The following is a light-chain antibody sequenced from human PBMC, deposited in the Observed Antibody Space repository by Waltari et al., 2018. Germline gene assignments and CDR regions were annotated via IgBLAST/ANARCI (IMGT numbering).Light chain of an antibody. CDR2: DVS. CDR1: SSDIGYYNY. CDR3: SSFTTRNTWV. Sequence: QSALTQPASVSGSPGQSTTISCTGTSSDIGYYNYVSWYQHHPGTAPTLMISDVSNRPSGVSNRFSGSKSGDTASLTISGLQAEDEAEYYCSSFTTRNTWVFGGGTKLTVL. J-gene: IGLJ3*02. V-gene: IGLV2-14*03.